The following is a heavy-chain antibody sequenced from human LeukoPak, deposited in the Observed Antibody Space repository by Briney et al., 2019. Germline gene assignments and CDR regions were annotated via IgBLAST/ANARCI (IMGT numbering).Heavy chain of an antibody. CDR3: ARGQRGLDY. CDR1: GYTFTSYY. Sequence: ASVKVSCKASGYTFTSYYISWVRQAPGQGLEWMGWISVYNGNTNYEQKLQGRVTMTTDTSTTTAYMELRSLRSGDTAVYYCARGQRGLDYWGQGTLVTVSS. V-gene: IGHV1-18*01. J-gene: IGHJ4*02. CDR2: ISVYNGNT.